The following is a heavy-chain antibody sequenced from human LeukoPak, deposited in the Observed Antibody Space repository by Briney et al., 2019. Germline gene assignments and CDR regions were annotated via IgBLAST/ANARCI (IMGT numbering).Heavy chain of an antibody. V-gene: IGHV3-23*01. Sequence: GGSLRLSCAASGFTFSSYAMSWVRQAPGKGLEWVSAISGSGGSTYYADSVKGRFTISRDNSKNTLYLQMNSLRAEDTAVYYCASLGDIVVVVADNAFDIWGQGTMVTVSS. J-gene: IGHJ3*02. D-gene: IGHD2-15*01. CDR1: GFTFSSYA. CDR2: ISGSGGST. CDR3: ASLGDIVVVVADNAFDI.